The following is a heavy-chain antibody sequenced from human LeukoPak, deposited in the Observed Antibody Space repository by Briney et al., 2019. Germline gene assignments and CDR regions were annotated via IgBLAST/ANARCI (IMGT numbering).Heavy chain of an antibody. V-gene: IGHV3-30-3*01. Sequence: PGRSLRLSCAASGFTFSSYAMHWVRQAPGKGLEWVAVISYDGSNKYYADSVKGRFTISRDNSKNTLYLQMNSLRAEDTAVYYCAQLLDDNPIRWYFGLWGRGTLVTVSS. J-gene: IGHJ2*01. D-gene: IGHD1-14*01. CDR3: AQLLDDNPIRWYFGL. CDR1: GFTFSSYA. CDR2: ISYDGSNK.